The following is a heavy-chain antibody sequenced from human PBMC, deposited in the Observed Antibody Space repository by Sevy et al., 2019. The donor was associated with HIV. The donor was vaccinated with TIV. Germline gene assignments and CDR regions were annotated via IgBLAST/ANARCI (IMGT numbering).Heavy chain of an antibody. V-gene: IGHV3-30-3*01. CDR3: ARPASAYYYDSIIQH. J-gene: IGHJ1*01. CDR1: GFTFSSYA. D-gene: IGHD3-22*01. Sequence: GGSLRLSCAASGFTFSSYAMHWVRQAPGKGLEWVAVISYDGSNKYYADSVKGRFIISRDNSKNTLYLQMNSLRAEDTAVYYCARPASAYYYDSIIQHWGQGTLVTVSS. CDR2: ISYDGSNK.